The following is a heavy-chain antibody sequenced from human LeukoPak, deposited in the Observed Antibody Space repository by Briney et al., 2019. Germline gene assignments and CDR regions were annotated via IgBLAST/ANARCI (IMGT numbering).Heavy chain of an antibody. CDR2: IYSGGST. CDR3: ARETVDTATNDAFDI. Sequence: GGSLRLSCAGSGFTFSSNYMSWVRQAPGKGLEWVSVIYSGGSTYYADSVKGRFTISRDNSKNTLYLQMNSLRAEDTAVYYCARETVDTATNDAFDIWGQGTMVTVSS. J-gene: IGHJ3*02. D-gene: IGHD5-18*01. CDR1: GFTFSSNY. V-gene: IGHV3-53*01.